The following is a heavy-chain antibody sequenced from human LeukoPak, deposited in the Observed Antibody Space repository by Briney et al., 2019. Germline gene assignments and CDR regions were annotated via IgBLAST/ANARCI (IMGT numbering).Heavy chain of an antibody. CDR3: ARGGGGIAVAGIDY. CDR1: GGSISSYY. V-gene: IGHV4-59*08. J-gene: IGHJ4*02. D-gene: IGHD6-19*01. CDR2: IYYSGST. Sequence: SETLSLTCTVSGGSISSYYWSWIRQPPGKGLEWIGYIYYSGSTNYNPSLKSRVTISVDTSKNQFSLKLSSVTAADTAVYYCARGGGGIAVAGIDYWGQGTLVAVSS.